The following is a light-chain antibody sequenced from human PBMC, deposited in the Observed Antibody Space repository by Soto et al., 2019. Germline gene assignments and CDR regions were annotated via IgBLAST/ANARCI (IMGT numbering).Light chain of an antibody. CDR1: SSDVGGYNY. V-gene: IGLV2-14*01. CDR3: SSYTSSTAYV. Sequence: QSALTQPASVSGSPGQWITISCTGTSSDVGGYNYVSWYQLHPGKAPKLMVYEVSNRPSGVSNRFPGSKSGNTASLTISGLQAEDEADYYCSSYTSSTAYVFGTGTKVTAL. J-gene: IGLJ1*01. CDR2: EVS.